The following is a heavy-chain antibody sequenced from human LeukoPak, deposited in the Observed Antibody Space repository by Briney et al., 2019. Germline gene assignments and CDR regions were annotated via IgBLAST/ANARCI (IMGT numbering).Heavy chain of an antibody. D-gene: IGHD6-19*01. CDR2: VHYSGSA. Sequence: PSETLSLTCSVSGGSVRSVMSHWSWIRQPPGKGLEWIGYVHYSGSANYNPSLESRVTMSLDHSKNQFSLDLTSVTSADTAVYYCARNRGWYATDVWGQGAAVTVSS. J-gene: IGHJ6*02. CDR1: GGSVRSVMSH. V-gene: IGHV4-61*01. CDR3: ARNRGWYATDV.